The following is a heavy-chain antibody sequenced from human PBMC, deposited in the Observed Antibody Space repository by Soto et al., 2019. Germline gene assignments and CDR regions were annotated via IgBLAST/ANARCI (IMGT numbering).Heavy chain of an antibody. D-gene: IGHD3-16*01. Sequence: GGSLRLSCAASGFTFSNNGMNWVRQAPGKGLEWVSGISGGAVNTYYADSVKGRFTISRDNSKNTLYLQMNSLRAEDTAVYYCARLKQDYAVAWGQGTLVTVSS. CDR1: GFTFSNNG. V-gene: IGHV3-23*01. CDR2: ISGGAVNT. J-gene: IGHJ5*02. CDR3: ARLKQDYAVA.